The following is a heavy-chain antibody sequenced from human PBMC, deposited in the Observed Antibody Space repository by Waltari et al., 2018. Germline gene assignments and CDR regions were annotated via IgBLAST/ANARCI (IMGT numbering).Heavy chain of an antibody. V-gene: IGHV4-39*07. CDR1: GGSISSSSYY. D-gene: IGHD4-17*01. Sequence: QLQLQESGPGLVKPSETLSLTCTVSGGSISSSSYYWGWIRQPPGKGLEWIGSIYYSGSPYYTPSLKSRVTISVDTSKNQFSLKLSSVTAADTAVYYCASLHYGDYPSPYNWFDPWGQGTLVTVSS. CDR2: IYYSGSP. J-gene: IGHJ5*02. CDR3: ASLHYGDYPSPYNWFDP.